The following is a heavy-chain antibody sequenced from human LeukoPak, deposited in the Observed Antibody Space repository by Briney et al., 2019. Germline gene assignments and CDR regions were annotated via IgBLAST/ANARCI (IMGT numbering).Heavy chain of an antibody. CDR3: ARGYDLFVNWFDP. D-gene: IGHD3-9*01. CDR2: IYYSGST. Sequence: PSETLSLTCTVSGGSISSGSYYWSWIRQHPGKGLEWIVYIYYSGSTYYNPSLKSRVTISVYTSKNQFSLKLSSVTAADTAVYYCARGYDLFVNWFDPWGQGTLVTVSS. CDR1: GGSISSGSYY. V-gene: IGHV4-31*03. J-gene: IGHJ5*02.